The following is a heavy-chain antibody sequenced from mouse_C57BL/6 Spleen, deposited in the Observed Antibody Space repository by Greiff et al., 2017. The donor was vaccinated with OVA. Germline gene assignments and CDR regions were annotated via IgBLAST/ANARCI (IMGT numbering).Heavy chain of an antibody. J-gene: IGHJ4*01. D-gene: IGHD5-1*01. V-gene: IGHV2-6-1*01. Sequence: QVQLKESGPGLVAPSQSLSITCTVSGFSLTSYGVHWVRQPPGKGLEWLVVIWSDGSTTYNSALKSRLSISKDNSNTQVFLKMNSLQTDDTAMDSCARHGGVLRAMDYWGQGTSVTVSS. CDR2: IWSDGST. CDR1: GFSLTSYG. CDR3: ARHGGVLRAMDY.